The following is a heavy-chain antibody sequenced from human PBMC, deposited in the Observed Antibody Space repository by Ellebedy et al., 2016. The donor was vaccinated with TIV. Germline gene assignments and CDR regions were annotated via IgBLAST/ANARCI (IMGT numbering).Heavy chain of an antibody. J-gene: IGHJ3*01. CDR2: INQDGSEK. D-gene: IGHD4-17*01. CDR1: GFTFNSYW. Sequence: GESLKISCAASGFTFNSYWMSWVRQAPGKGLEWVANINQDGSEKYYVDSVKGRFTISRDNDRNSLYLQMNSLGADDTSVYYCATDGSYGDYRSPAHAFEFWGQGTMVTVSS. V-gene: IGHV3-7*01. CDR3: ATDGSYGDYRSPAHAFEF.